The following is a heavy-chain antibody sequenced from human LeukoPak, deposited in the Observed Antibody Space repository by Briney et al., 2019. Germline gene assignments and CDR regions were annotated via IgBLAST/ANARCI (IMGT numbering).Heavy chain of an antibody. CDR3: ARPDIAVSDY. Sequence: ASVKVSCKASGYTFTGYYMRWVRQAPGQGLEWMGWINPNSGGTNYAQKFQGRVNMTRDTSISTAYMELSRLRSDDSAVYYCARPDIAVSDYWGQGTLVTVSS. V-gene: IGHV1-2*02. CDR2: INPNSGGT. CDR1: GYTFTGYY. J-gene: IGHJ4*02. D-gene: IGHD6-19*01.